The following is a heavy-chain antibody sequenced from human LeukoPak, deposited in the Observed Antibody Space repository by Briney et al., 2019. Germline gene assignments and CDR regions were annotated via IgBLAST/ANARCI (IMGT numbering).Heavy chain of an antibody. CDR2: IYYSGST. Sequence: GSLRLSCTASGFTFGDYAMSWIRQPPGKGLEWIGSIYYSGSTYYNPSLKSRVTISVDTSKNHFSLNLNSVTAADTAVYYCTRDVDYWGQGILVTVSS. V-gene: IGHV4-38-2*02. CDR1: GFTFGDYA. J-gene: IGHJ4*02. CDR3: TRDVDY.